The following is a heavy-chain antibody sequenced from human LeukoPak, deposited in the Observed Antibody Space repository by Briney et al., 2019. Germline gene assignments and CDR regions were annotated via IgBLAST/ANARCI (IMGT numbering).Heavy chain of an antibody. V-gene: IGHV4-4*07. CDR2: IYTSGST. CDR3: ARGRGSYIYYYYGMDV. D-gene: IGHD1-26*01. J-gene: IGHJ6*02. CDR1: GGSISSYY. Sequence: SETLSLTCTVSGGSISSYYWSWIRQPAGKGLEWIGRIYTSGSTNYNPSLKSRVTMSVDTSKNQFSLKLSSVTAADTAVYYCARGRGSYIYYYYGMDVWGQGTTVTVSS.